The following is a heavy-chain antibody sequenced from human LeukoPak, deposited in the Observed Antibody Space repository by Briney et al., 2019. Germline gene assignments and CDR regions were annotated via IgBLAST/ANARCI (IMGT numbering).Heavy chain of an antibody. CDR1: GFTFNTFW. J-gene: IGHJ4*02. CDR3: SGRDSSRNPWAY. V-gene: IGHV3-7*01. Sequence: TGGSLRLSCAASGFTFNTFWMNWVRLAPGRGLEWLANIRPDGSDKYYVDSVRGRFTISRDNGKNLVYLEMNSLRVEDTAVYYCSGRDSSRNPWAYWGQGTLVSVSS. D-gene: IGHD2-2*01. CDR2: IRPDGSDK.